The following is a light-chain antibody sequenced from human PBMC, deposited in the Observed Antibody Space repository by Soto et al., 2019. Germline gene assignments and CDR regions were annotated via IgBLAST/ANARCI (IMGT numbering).Light chain of an antibody. CDR2: EVS. CDR3: NSHTSSNTRV. J-gene: IGLJ1*01. CDR1: SSDVGGYNH. V-gene: IGLV2-14*01. Sequence: QSVLTQPASVSGSPGQSITISCTGTSSDVGGYNHVPWYQHHPGKAPKLMIYEVSNRPSGVSNRFSGSKSGNTASLTISGLQADDGADYYCNSHTSSNTRVFGTGTKVTVL.